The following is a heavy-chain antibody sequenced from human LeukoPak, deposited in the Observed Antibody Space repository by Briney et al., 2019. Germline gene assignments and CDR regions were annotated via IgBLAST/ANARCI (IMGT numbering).Heavy chain of an antibody. Sequence: GRSLRLSCAASGFTFSDYAMHWVRQAPGKGLEWVAVISYDGSNKYYADSVKGRFTISRDNSKNTLYLQMNSLRAEDTAVYYCAKDRRVWSTTYYFDYWGQGTLVTVSS. CDR1: GFTFSDYA. D-gene: IGHD1-1*01. V-gene: IGHV3-30*04. J-gene: IGHJ4*02. CDR2: ISYDGSNK. CDR3: AKDRRVWSTTYYFDY.